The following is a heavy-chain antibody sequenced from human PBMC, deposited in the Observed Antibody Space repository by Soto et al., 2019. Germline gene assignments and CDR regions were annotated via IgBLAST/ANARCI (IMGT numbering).Heavy chain of an antibody. CDR3: ARNVESSSYNWFDP. D-gene: IGHD6-6*01. Sequence: QVQLVESGGGVVQPGRSLRLSCAASGFTFSSYAMHWVRQAPGKGLEWVAVISYDGSNKYYADSVKGRFTISRDNSKNTLYLQMNSLRAEDTAVYYCARNVESSSYNWFDPWGQGTLVTVSS. V-gene: IGHV3-30-3*01. CDR2: ISYDGSNK. J-gene: IGHJ5*02. CDR1: GFTFSSYA.